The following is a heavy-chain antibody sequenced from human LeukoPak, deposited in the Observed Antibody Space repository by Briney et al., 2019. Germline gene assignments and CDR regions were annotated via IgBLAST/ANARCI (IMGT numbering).Heavy chain of an antibody. CDR2: INPSGGST. CDR1: GYTFTSYY. V-gene: IGHV1-46*01. D-gene: IGHD3-22*01. CDR3: AREPRYYDSSGYYYADDAFDI. Sequence: ASVKVSCKASGYTFTSYYMHWVRQAPGQGLEWMGIINPSGGSTSYAQKFQGRVTMTRDTSTSTVYMELSSLRSEDTAVYYCAREPRYYDSSGYYYADDAFDIWGQGTMVTVSS. J-gene: IGHJ3*02.